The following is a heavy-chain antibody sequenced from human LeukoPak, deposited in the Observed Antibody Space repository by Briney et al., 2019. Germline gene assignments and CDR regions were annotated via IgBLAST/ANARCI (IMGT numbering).Heavy chain of an antibody. D-gene: IGHD1/OR15-1a*01. V-gene: IGHV1-24*01. Sequence: ASVKVSCKVSGYTLTELSMHWVQQAPGKGLEWMGGFDPEDGETIYAQKFQGRVTMTEDTSTDTAYMELSSLRSEDTAVYYCATDPTLDGWNNPRDYWGQGTPVTVSS. CDR3: ATDPTLDGWNNPRDY. CDR2: FDPEDGET. CDR1: GYTLTELS. J-gene: IGHJ4*02.